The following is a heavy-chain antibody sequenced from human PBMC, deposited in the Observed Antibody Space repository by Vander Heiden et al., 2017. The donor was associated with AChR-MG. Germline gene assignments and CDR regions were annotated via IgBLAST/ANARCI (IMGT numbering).Heavy chain of an antibody. D-gene: IGHD3-22*01. J-gene: IGHJ6*03. V-gene: IGHV3-21*01. CDR2: ISSSSSYI. CDR1: GFTFSSYS. CDR3: AREVLGYDSSGYSNYMDV. Sequence: EVQLVESGGGLVKPGGSLRLSCAASGFTFSSYSMNWVRQAPGKGLEWVSSISSSSSYIYYADSVKGRFTISRDNAKNSLYLQMNSLRAEDTAVYYCAREVLGYDSSGYSNYMDVWGKGTTVTVSS.